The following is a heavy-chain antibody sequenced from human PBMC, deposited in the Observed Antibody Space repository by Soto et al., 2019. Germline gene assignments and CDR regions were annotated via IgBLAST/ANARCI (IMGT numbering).Heavy chain of an antibody. CDR3: ARTGTSTGDAFDI. CDR2: ISSSSSYI. CDR1: GFTFSSYS. V-gene: IGHV3-21*01. D-gene: IGHD1-1*01. J-gene: IGHJ3*02. Sequence: GGSLRLSCAASGFTFSSYSMNWVRQAPGKGLEWVSSISSSSSYIYYADSVKGRFTISRDNAKNSLYLQMNSLRAEDTAVYYCARTGTSTGDAFDIWGQGTMVTVSS.